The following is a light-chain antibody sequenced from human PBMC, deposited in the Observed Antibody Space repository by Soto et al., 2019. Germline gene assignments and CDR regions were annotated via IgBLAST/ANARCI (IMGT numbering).Light chain of an antibody. Sequence: QSVLTQPPSASGTPGQRVTISCSGSSSNIGSNYVYWYQQLPGTAPKLLIYSNNQRPSGVPDRFSGSKSGTSASLAISGLRSEDEAVYYCAAWDDSLSGRWVFGGGTKLTVL. CDR2: SNN. CDR3: AAWDDSLSGRWV. CDR1: SSNIGSNY. J-gene: IGLJ3*02. V-gene: IGLV1-47*02.